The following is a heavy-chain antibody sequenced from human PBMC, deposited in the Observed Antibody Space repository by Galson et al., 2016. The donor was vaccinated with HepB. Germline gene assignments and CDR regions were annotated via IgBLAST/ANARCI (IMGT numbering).Heavy chain of an antibody. D-gene: IGHD5-12*01. V-gene: IGHV1-18*01. CDR2: ISVYNGNT. CDR1: GYSFSSYG. Sequence: SVKVSCKASGYSFSSYGITWVRQAPGQGLEWMGWISVYNGNTNYAQRLQGRVTMTTDTSTNTAYLEVRNLKYDDTAGYYCARDRSNGYDSLTPFDYWGQGTLVTVSS. CDR3: ARDRSNGYDSLTPFDY. J-gene: IGHJ4*02.